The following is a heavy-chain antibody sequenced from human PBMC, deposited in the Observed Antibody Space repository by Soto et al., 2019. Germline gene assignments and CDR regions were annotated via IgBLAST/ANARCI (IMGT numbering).Heavy chain of an antibody. J-gene: IGHJ3*02. Sequence: SETLSLTCTVSGASISGYYWSWIRQPPGKGLEWIGYISYSGSTNYNPSLKSRVTISVDTSKNQFSLKLSSVTPADTAVYYCARDTLGATPSKAFDIWDQGTMVTVSS. V-gene: IGHV4-59*01. CDR2: ISYSGST. D-gene: IGHD1-26*01. CDR1: GASISGYY. CDR3: ARDTLGATPSKAFDI.